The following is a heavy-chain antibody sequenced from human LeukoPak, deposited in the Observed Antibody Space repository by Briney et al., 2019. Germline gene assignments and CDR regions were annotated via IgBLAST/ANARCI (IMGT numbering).Heavy chain of an antibody. CDR1: GYTFTSYD. Sequence: ASVKVTCKASGYTFTSYDINWLRQATGQGLEWMGWMNPNSGNTGYAQKFQGRVTMTRNTSISTAYMELSSLRSEDTAVYYCARRVASSWFNWFDPWGQGTLVTVSS. V-gene: IGHV1-8*01. CDR2: MNPNSGNT. CDR3: ARRVASSWFNWFDP. J-gene: IGHJ5*02. D-gene: IGHD6-13*01.